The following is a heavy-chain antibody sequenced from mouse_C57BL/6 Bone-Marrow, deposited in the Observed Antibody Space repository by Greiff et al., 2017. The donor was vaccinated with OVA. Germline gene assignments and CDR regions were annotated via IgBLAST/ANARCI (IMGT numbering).Heavy chain of an antibody. V-gene: IGHV3-4*01. Sequence: EVKLQESGPALVKPSQTVSLTCTVTGYSITNGNHWWNWIRQVSGRKLEWIGYISSSGSTDSTPSHKSPISTTRDTSKNQVNLQLNSVATEDIATYYCARGHYYGSRDWYCDVWGTGTTVTVSS. CDR1: GYSITNGNHW. J-gene: IGHJ1*03. CDR3: ARGHYYGSRDWYCDV. D-gene: IGHD1-1*01. CDR2: ISSSGST.